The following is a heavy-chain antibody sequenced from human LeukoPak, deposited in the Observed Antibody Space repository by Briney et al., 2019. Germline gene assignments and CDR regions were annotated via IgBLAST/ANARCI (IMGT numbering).Heavy chain of an antibody. CDR3: ARVSYYDILTGSVAFDI. D-gene: IGHD3-9*01. J-gene: IGHJ3*02. V-gene: IGHV1-46*01. Sequence: GASVKVSCKASGYTFTNYYIHWVRQAPGQGLEWMGLINPGGGNTNYAQNFQGRVTVTRDTSTSTAYMELRSLRSDDTAVYYCARVSYYDILTGSVAFDIWGQGTMVTVSS. CDR2: INPGGGNT. CDR1: GYTFTNYY.